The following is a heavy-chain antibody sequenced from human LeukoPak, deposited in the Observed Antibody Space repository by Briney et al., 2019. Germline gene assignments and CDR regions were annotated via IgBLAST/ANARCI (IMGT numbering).Heavy chain of an antibody. J-gene: IGHJ3*02. CDR2: IWYDGSNK. CDR1: GFTFSSYG. D-gene: IGHD3-10*01. CDR3: ARGFTRVYYYGSGSRDAFDI. Sequence: GGSLRLSCAASGFTFSSYGMHWVRQAPGEGLEWVAVIWYDGSNKYYADSVKGRFTISRDNSKNTLYLQMNSLRAEDTAVYYCARGFTRVYYYGSGSRDAFDIWGQGTMVTVSS. V-gene: IGHV3-33*01.